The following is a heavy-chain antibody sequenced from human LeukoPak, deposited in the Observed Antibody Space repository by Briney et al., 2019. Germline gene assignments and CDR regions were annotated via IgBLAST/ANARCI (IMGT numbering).Heavy chain of an antibody. CDR2: VYYSGST. CDR1: GASISSYY. J-gene: IGHJ4*02. D-gene: IGHD5-24*01. CDR3: ARGGRDGYNLWETDY. Sequence: SETLSLTCTVSGASISSYYWNWIRQPPGKGLEWIGYVYYSGSTDYNPSLKSRVTISMDTSKNQFSLRLSSVTAAGTAIYYCARGGRDGYNLWETDYWGQGTLVTVSS. V-gene: IGHV4-59*01.